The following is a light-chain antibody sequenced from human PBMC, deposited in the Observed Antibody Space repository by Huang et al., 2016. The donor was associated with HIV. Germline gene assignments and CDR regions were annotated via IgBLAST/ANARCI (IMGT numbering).Light chain of an antibody. CDR2: AAS. Sequence: DIQLTQSPSAMSASVGDRVSITCRASQGIANYLAWFQQKPGGDPKRLIYAASSLQGGVPSRFSGSGSGTKFTLTISRLQPEDFATYYCLQHHGYPRTFGQGTKV. CDR3: LQHHGYPRT. V-gene: IGKV1-17*03. J-gene: IGKJ1*01. CDR1: QGIANY.